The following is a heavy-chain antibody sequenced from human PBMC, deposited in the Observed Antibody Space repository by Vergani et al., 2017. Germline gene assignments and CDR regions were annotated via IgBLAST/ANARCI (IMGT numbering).Heavy chain of an antibody. J-gene: IGHJ4*02. Sequence: EVQLLESGGGLVQPGGSLRLSCAASGFTFSSYAMSWVRQAPGKGLEWVSAISGSGGSTYYADSVKGLFTISRDNSKNTLYLQMNSLRAEDTAVYYCANPPYGDYPFDYWGQGTLVTVSS. V-gene: IGHV3-23*01. CDR2: ISGSGGST. D-gene: IGHD4-17*01. CDR1: GFTFSSYA. CDR3: ANPPYGDYPFDY.